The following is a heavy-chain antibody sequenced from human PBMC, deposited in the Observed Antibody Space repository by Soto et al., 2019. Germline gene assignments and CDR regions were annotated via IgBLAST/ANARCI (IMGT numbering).Heavy chain of an antibody. CDR2: MNPNSGNT. CDR3: ARDFWSGYFSYYYYGMDV. V-gene: IGHV1-8*01. CDR1: GYTFTSYD. J-gene: IGHJ6*02. D-gene: IGHD3-3*01. Sequence: ASVKVSCKASGYTFTSYDINWVRQATGQGLEWMGWMNPNSGNTGYAQKFQGRVTMTRNTSISTAYMELSSLRSEDTAVYYCARDFWSGYFSYYYYGMDVWGQGTTVTAP.